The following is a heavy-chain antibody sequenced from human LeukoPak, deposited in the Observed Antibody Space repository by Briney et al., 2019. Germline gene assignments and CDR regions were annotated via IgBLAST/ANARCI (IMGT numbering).Heavy chain of an antibody. CDR3: ARDVTLPLSGSGSYRDY. Sequence: GGSLRLSCAASGFTVSSNYMSCIRQAPGKGLEWVSVIYSGGSTYYADSVKGRFTISRDNSKNTLYLQMNSLRAEDTAVYYCARDVTLPLSGSGSYRDYWGQGTLVTASS. CDR2: IYSGGST. J-gene: IGHJ4*02. CDR1: GFTVSSNY. V-gene: IGHV3-66*01. D-gene: IGHD3-10*01.